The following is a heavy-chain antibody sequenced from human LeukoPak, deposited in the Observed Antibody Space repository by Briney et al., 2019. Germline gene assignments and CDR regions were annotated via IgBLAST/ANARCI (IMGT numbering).Heavy chain of an antibody. D-gene: IGHD3-22*01. J-gene: IGHJ3*02. Sequence: GGSLRLSCAASGFTFSSYWMSWVRQAPGKGQEWVANIKQDGSEKYYVDSVKGRFTISRDNAKNSLYLQMNSLRAEDTAVYYCAKNYDSSGYYESVDAFDIWGQGTMVTVSS. V-gene: IGHV3-7*01. CDR3: AKNYDSSGYYESVDAFDI. CDR1: GFTFSSYW. CDR2: IKQDGSEK.